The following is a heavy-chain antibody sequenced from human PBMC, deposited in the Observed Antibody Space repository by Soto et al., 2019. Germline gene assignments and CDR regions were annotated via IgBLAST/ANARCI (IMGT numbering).Heavy chain of an antibody. Sequence: GESLKISCKGSGYSFSTYWIGWVRQMPGKGLEWMGLIYPGDSDARYSPSFQGQVTMSADKSISTAYLQWRSLKASDTAMYYCARHRDKTYFYGSSGPAAFDIWGQGTMVTVSS. D-gene: IGHD3-22*01. CDR3: ARHRDKTYFYGSSGPAAFDI. CDR2: IYPGDSDA. V-gene: IGHV5-51*01. CDR1: GYSFSTYW. J-gene: IGHJ3*02.